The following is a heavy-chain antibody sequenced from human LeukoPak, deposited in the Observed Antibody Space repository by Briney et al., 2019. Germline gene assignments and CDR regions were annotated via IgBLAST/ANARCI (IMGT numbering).Heavy chain of an antibody. CDR3: ARATGTWGHDGFDI. V-gene: IGHV1-18*01. CDR2: ISGYSSNT. D-gene: IGHD3-16*01. CDR1: GYTFMSHG. Sequence: GASVKVSCKASGYTFMSHGISWVRQAAGQGLEWMGWISGYSSNTNYAQRLQGRVTMTTDTSTTTAYMELRSLRSDDTAVYYCARATGTWGHDGFDIWGQGTMVTVSS. J-gene: IGHJ3*02.